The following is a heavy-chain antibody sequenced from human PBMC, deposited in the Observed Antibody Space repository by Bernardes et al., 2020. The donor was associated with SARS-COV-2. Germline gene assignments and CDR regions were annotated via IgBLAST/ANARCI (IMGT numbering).Heavy chain of an antibody. CDR1: GFTFSIYN. CDR3: ARAKNRYCSSTSCYFFGMDV. Sequence: GGSLRLSCAASGFTFSIYNMNWVRQAPGKGLEWVSSISSSSSYIYYADSVKGRFTISRDNAKNSLYLQMNSLRAEDTAVYYCARAKNRYCSSTSCYFFGMDVWGQGTTVTVSS. J-gene: IGHJ6*02. CDR2: ISSSSSYI. V-gene: IGHV3-21*01. D-gene: IGHD2-2*01.